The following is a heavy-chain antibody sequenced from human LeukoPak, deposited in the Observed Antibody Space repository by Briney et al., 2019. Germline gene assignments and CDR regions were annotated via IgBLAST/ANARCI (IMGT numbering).Heavy chain of an antibody. J-gene: IGHJ4*02. CDR1: GFTFSSYA. Sequence: GGSLRLSCAASGFTFSSYAMSWVRQAPGKGLEWVSPISDSGGSTYYADSVEGRFTISRDNSKNTLYLQMNSLRAEDTAVYYCAKGISGSYSYYFDYWGQGTLVTVSS. V-gene: IGHV3-23*01. CDR3: AKGISGSYSYYFDY. CDR2: ISDSGGST. D-gene: IGHD1-26*01.